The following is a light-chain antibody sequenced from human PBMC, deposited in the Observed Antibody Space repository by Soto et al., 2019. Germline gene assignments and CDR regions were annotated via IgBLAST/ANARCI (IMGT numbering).Light chain of an antibody. CDR1: QYVGSR. J-gene: IGKJ1*01. CDR3: QQRSDCSWT. CDR2: YMS. Sequence: EIVLTQSPATLSSSPGETSTLSCSASQYVGSRLAWYQHKPGQAPRLLIYYMSKRATGIPARFSGSGSGTDFTLTISSLEPEDFAIYYCQQRSDCSWTFGHGTKVDIK. V-gene: IGKV3-11*01.